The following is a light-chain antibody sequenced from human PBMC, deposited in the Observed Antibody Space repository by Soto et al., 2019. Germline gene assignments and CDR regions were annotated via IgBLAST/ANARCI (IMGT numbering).Light chain of an antibody. CDR2: DVN. J-gene: IGLJ1*01. CDR3: SSFTSSNTYV. V-gene: IGLV2-18*02. CDR1: SSDIGAYNR. Sequence: SALNQPPSVSGSPGQSVAISCTGTSSDIGAYNRVSWYQQPPGTAPKLMIYDVNNRPSGVPDRFSGSKSGNTASLTISGLQADDEADYYCSSFTSSNTYVFGTGTKVTVL.